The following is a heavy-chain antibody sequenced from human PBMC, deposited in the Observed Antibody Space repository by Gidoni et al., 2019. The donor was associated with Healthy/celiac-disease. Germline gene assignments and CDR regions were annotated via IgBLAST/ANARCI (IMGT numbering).Heavy chain of an antibody. V-gene: IGHV4-39*01. J-gene: IGHJ3*01. CDR3: ARHRNNWNPGV. D-gene: IGHD1-20*01. CDR1: GGSISSSSYY. CDR2: IYYSGST. Sequence: QLQLQESGPGLVKPSETLSLTCTVSGGSISSSSYYWGWIRQPPGKGLEWIGSIYYSGSTYYNPSLKSRVTISVDTSKNQFSLKLSSVTAADTAVYYCARHRNNWNPGVWGQGTMVTVSS.